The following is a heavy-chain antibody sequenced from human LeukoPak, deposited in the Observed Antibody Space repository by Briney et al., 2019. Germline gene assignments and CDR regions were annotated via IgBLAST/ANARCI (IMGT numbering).Heavy chain of an antibody. CDR3: ARDLFYGSGSRQVFDY. D-gene: IGHD3-10*01. V-gene: IGHV4-34*01. CDR1: GGSFSVYY. J-gene: IGHJ4*02. CDR2: ISHSGST. Sequence: SETLSLTCAVYGGSFSVYYWSWIRQPPGKGLEWIGEISHSGSTNYNPSLKSRVTISVDTSKNQFSLKLSSVTAAETAVCYCARDLFYGSGSRQVFDYWGQGTLVTVSS.